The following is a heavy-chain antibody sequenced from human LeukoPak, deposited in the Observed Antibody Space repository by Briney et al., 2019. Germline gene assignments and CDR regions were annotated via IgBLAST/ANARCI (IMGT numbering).Heavy chain of an antibody. CDR2: ISSSSSYI. V-gene: IGHV3-21*01. J-gene: IGHJ4*02. D-gene: IGHD3-22*01. Sequence: PGGSLRLSCATSGFTFDDYGMSWVRQAPGKGLEWVSSISSSSSYIYYADSVKGRFTISRDNAKNSLYLQMNSLRAEDTAVYYCARGLGGYYYRLGSYYFDYWGQGTLVTVSS. CDR1: GFTFDDYG. CDR3: ARGLGGYYYRLGSYYFDY.